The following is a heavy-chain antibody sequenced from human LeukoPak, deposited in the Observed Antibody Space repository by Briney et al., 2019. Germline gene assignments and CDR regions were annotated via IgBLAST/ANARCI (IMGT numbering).Heavy chain of an antibody. J-gene: IGHJ6*03. CDR1: GFTFSSYG. CDR2: ISYDESHK. V-gene: IGHV3-30*03. CDR3: ARADDYYYYMDF. Sequence: GGSLRLSCAASGFTFSSYGMHWVRQAPGKGLEWVAVISYDESHKSYADSVKGRFTISKDNSKNTLYLQLNSLRPDDTAVYYCARADDYYYYMDFWGEGTTVTVSS.